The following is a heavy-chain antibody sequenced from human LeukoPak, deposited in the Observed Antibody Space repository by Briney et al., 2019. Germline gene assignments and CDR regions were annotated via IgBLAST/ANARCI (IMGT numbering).Heavy chain of an antibody. CDR2: INNDGSST. CDR3: AKGGTVLFDY. V-gene: IGHV3-74*01. D-gene: IGHD3-16*01. Sequence: GGSLRLSCAASGFTLSSYWMHWVRQAPGKGLVWVSRINNDGSSTSYADSVKGRFTISRGNAKNTLYLQMNSLRDEDTAVYYCAKGGTVLFDYWGQGTLVTVSS. CDR1: GFTLSSYW. J-gene: IGHJ4*02.